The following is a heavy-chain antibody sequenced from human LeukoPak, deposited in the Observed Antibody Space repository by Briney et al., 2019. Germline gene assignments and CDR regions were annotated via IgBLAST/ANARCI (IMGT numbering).Heavy chain of an antibody. V-gene: IGHV3-7*01. J-gene: IGHJ4*02. CDR2: IIQDGSEK. CDR1: GFSISGYW. CDR3: AREGSSGIPHAADS. Sequence: GGSLRLSCAASGFSISGYWMSWVRQAPGKGLQWVANIIQDGSEKFYLGSVKGRFTISRDNAKNSLYLQMNSLRDEDTAVYYCAREGSSGIPHAADSWGQGTLVTVSS. D-gene: IGHD3-22*01.